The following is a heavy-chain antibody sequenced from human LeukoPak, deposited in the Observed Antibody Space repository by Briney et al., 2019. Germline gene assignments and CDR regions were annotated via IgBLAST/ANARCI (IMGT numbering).Heavy chain of an antibody. Sequence: PSQTLSLTCAVSGGSVSSGGYSWSWIRQPPGKGLEWIGYIYHSGSTYYNPSLKSRVTLSLDRSKNQFSLKLNSVTAADTAVYYCARSFWGMASYYYGMDVWGQGTTVTVSS. V-gene: IGHV4-30-2*01. CDR1: GGSVSSGGYS. D-gene: IGHD5-24*01. CDR3: ARSFWGMASYYYGMDV. J-gene: IGHJ6*02. CDR2: IYHSGST.